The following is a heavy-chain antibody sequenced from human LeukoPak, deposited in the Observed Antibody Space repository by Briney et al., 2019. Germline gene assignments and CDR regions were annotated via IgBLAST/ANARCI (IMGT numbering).Heavy chain of an antibody. J-gene: IGHJ3*02. CDR2: IIPILGIP. V-gene: IGHV1-69*04. CDR1: GGTFSSYA. Sequence: SVKVSCKASGGTFSSYAISWVRPAPGQGLEWMGRIIPILGIPNYAQKFQGRVTITADKSTSTAYMELSSLRSEDTAVYYCARTIRDVLRYFDWLSGRRNDAFDIWGQGTMVTVSS. D-gene: IGHD3-9*01. CDR3: ARTIRDVLRYFDWLSGRRNDAFDI.